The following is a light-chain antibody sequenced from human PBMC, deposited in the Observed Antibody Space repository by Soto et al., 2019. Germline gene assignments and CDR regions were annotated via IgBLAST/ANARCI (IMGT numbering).Light chain of an antibody. Sequence: AIRMTQSPSSLSASTGDRVTITCRASQGISSYLAWYQQKPGKAHKLLIYAASTLQSGVPSRFSGSGSGTDFTLTISCLQSEDFATYYCQQYYSYPPLYTFGQGTKLEIK. CDR1: QGISSY. J-gene: IGKJ2*01. CDR3: QQYYSYPPLYT. V-gene: IGKV1-8*01. CDR2: AAS.